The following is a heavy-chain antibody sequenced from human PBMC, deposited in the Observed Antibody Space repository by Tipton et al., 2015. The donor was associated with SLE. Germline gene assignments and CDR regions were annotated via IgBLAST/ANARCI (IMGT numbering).Heavy chain of an antibody. CDR2: IYTNENT. CDR3: AREFLNPVTTVHYYFDL. J-gene: IGHJ2*01. CDR1: GGSLSGYY. D-gene: IGHD4-11*01. V-gene: IGHV4-4*07. Sequence: TLSLTCAVYGGSLSGYYWSWIRQPAGGGLEWIGRIYTNENTNYNPSLKSRVTMSVDTSKNHFSLKLISVTAADTAVYYCAREFLNPVTTVHYYFDLWGRGTLVTVSS.